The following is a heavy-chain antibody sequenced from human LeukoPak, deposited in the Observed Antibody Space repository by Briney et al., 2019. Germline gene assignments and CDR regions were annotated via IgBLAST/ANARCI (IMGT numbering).Heavy chain of an antibody. CDR1: GFTFSSHS. CDR3: ARDQSSSTSCYSY. V-gene: IGHV3-21*01. D-gene: IGHD2-2*01. Sequence: GGSLRLSCAASGFTFSSHSMNWVRQAPGKGLEWVSSISPSGNYIYYADSLEGRFTISRDNAKNSLYLQMNSLRAEDTAVYYCARDQSSSTSCYSYWGQGTLVTVSS. CDR2: ISPSGNYI. J-gene: IGHJ4*02.